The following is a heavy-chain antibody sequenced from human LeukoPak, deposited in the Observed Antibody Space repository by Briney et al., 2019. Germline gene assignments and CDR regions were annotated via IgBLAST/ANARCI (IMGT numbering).Heavy chain of an antibody. J-gene: IGHJ6*03. CDR1: GGSISSSSYY. CDR2: IYYSGST. Sequence: PSETLSLTCTVSGGSISSSSYYWGWIRQPPGKGLEWIGSIYYSGSTYYNPSLKSRVTISVDTSKNQFSLKLSSVTAADTAVYYCAREVGATGYYYYMDVWGKRATVTVSS. CDR3: AREVGATGYYYYMDV. D-gene: IGHD1-26*01. V-gene: IGHV4-39*07.